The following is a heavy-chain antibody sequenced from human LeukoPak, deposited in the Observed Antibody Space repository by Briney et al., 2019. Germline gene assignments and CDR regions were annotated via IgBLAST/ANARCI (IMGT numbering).Heavy chain of an antibody. CDR3: ARQTGESTNFDN. D-gene: IGHD2-2*01. CDR1: GFTVSSSY. J-gene: IGHJ4*02. CDR2: IYSGGTT. Sequence: GGSLRLSCAASGFTVSSSYISWVRQAPGKGLEWVSAIYSGGTTYYANSVRGRFTISRDNSKNTLYLLMNSLRAEDTAMYHCARQTGESTNFDNWGQGTLVTVSS. V-gene: IGHV3-66*04.